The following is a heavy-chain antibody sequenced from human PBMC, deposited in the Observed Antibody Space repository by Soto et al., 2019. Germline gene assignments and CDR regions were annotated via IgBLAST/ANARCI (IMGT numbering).Heavy chain of an antibody. D-gene: IGHD2-2*01. J-gene: IGHJ6*02. Sequence: GGSLRLSCAASGFTFSSYGMHWVRQAPGKGLEWVAVIWYDGSNKYYADSVKGRFTISRDNSKNTLYLQMNSLRAEDTAVYYCARAPYCSSTSCPRRTYYYYGMDVWGQGTTVTVSS. CDR3: ARAPYCSSTSCPRRTYYYYGMDV. V-gene: IGHV3-33*01. CDR1: GFTFSSYG. CDR2: IWYDGSNK.